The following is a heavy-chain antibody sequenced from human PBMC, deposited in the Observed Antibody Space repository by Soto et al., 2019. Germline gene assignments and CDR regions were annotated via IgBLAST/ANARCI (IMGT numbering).Heavy chain of an antibody. CDR3: ARDDPFDP. J-gene: IGHJ5*02. V-gene: IGHV4-59*01. Sequence: SETLYLTGTVAGGAFRSYLWSWIRQPPGKGLEWMGNIHSSGKGSYNPSFKSRVSMSIDPSKNRFSVRLTSGTAAATAVYYCARDDPFDPWGQGMLVTVSS. CDR2: IHSSGKG. CDR1: GGAFRSYL.